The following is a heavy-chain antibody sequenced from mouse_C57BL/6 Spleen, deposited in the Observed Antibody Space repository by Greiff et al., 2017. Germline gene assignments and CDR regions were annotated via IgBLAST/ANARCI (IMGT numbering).Heavy chain of an antibody. V-gene: IGHV7-3*01. CDR3: ARSPPYYSNYEWYFDV. CDR1: GFTFTDYY. CDR2: IRNKANGYTT. D-gene: IGHD2-5*01. Sequence: EVMLVESGGGLVQPGGSLSLSCAASGFTFTDYYMSWVRRPPGKALEWLGFIRNKANGYTTEYSASVKGRFTISRDNSQSILYLQMNALRAEDSATYYCARSPPYYSNYEWYFDVWGTGTTVTVSS. J-gene: IGHJ1*03.